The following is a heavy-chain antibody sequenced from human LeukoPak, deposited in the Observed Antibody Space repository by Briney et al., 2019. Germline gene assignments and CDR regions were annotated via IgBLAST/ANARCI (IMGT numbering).Heavy chain of an antibody. Sequence: ASVKVSCKAAGYIFTAFSLHWVRQAPGRGLEWMGWINTNTGSPRYAQDFTGRFVFSLDTSLSTTYLQISSLKSEDTAIYYCARTRAPYYYGAGSPDFWGQGTLVTVSS. J-gene: IGHJ4*02. CDR3: ARTRAPYYYGAGSPDF. CDR1: GYIFTAFS. V-gene: IGHV7-4-1*02. CDR2: INTNTGSP. D-gene: IGHD3-10*01.